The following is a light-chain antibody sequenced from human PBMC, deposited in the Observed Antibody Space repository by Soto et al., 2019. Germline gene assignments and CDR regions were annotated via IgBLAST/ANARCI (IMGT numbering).Light chain of an antibody. CDR1: SSDVGGYNY. CDR3: CSYAGSYPWV. J-gene: IGLJ3*02. V-gene: IGLV2-11*01. Sequence: QSVLTQPRSVSGSPGQSVTISCTGTSSDVGGYNYVSWYQQHPGKAPKLMIYDVSKRPSGVPDRFSGSKSGNTASLTISGLQAEDEADYYCCSYAGSYPWVFGGGTKL. CDR2: DVS.